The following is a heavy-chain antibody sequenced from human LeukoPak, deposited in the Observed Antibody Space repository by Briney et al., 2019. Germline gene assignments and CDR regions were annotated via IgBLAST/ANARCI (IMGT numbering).Heavy chain of an antibody. D-gene: IGHD3-22*01. CDR2: IYYSGAT. V-gene: IGHV4-39*01. CDR1: GGSINTHNNY. Sequence: SETLSLTCSVSGGSINTHNNYWGWIRQPPGKGLEWIGTIYYSGATFYNPSLKSRVTISVDTSKNQFSLKLSSVTAADTAVYYCAIAYYDSSGYYHVGAFDIWGQGTMVTVSS. J-gene: IGHJ3*02. CDR3: AIAYYDSSGYYHVGAFDI.